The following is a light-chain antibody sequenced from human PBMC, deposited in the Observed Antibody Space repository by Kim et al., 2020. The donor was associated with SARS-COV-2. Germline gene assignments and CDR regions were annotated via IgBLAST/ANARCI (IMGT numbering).Light chain of an antibody. CDR3: LQDSRYPRT. V-gene: IGKV1-6*01. J-gene: IGKJ1*01. Sequence: ASTGDRVTITCRASQAIRNELGWYQQKPGKAPKVLIYAASTLQSGVSSRFSGSGSGTDFTLTISSLQPEDVATYYCLQDSRYPRTFGQGTKVDIK. CDR2: AAS. CDR1: QAIRNE.